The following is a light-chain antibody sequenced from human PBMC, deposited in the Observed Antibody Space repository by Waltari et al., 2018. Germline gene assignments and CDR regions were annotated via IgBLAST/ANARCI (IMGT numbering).Light chain of an antibody. Sequence: ELVMTQSPATLSVSLGERATLSCRASQSVSSNLAWYQQKPGQAPRLLIFGASTRATGFPARFIGSGSGTEFTLTISSLQSEDFAVYYCEQYNNWPPWTFGQGTKVEIK. CDR3: EQYNNWPPWT. CDR1: QSVSSN. CDR2: GAS. V-gene: IGKV3D-15*01. J-gene: IGKJ1*01.